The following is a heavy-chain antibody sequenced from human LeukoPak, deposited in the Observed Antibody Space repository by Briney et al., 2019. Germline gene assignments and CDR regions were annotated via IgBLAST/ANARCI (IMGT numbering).Heavy chain of an antibody. CDR2: IIPIFGTA. CDR3: AGAVGAIAYYFDY. CDR1: GGTFSSYA. V-gene: IGHV1-69*05. J-gene: IGHJ4*02. Sequence: SVKVSCKASGGTFSSYAISWVRQAPGQGLEWMGGIIPIFGTANYAQKFQGRVTITTDESTSTAYMELSSLRSEDTAVYYCAGAVGAIAYYFDYWGQGTLVTVSS. D-gene: IGHD1-26*01.